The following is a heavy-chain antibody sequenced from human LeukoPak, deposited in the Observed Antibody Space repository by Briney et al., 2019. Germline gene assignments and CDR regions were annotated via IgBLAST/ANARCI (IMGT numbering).Heavy chain of an antibody. V-gene: IGHV3-72*01. CDR3: TRRRFYFDY. Sequence: GSPCLSCAASGFTFSDHYMDWVGQAPGKGLEWVGRIGNKVNTYTREYAASVKGRFTISRDDSKNSLYLQMNSLKTEDTAVYYCTRRRFYFDYWGHGRPATVSS. J-gene: IGHJ4*01. CDR1: GFTFSDHY. CDR2: IGNKVNTYTR.